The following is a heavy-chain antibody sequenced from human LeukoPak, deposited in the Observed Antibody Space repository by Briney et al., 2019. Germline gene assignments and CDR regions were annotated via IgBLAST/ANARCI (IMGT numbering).Heavy chain of an antibody. CDR1: GFTFSSYE. J-gene: IGHJ6*04. D-gene: IGHD5-12*01. CDR3: ARDSKLDIVATSTYYCYGMDV. Sequence: GGSLRLSCAASGFTFSSYEMNWVRQAPGKGLEWVSYISSSGSTIYYADSVKGRFTISRDNAKNSLYLQMNSLRAEDTAVYYCARDSKLDIVATSTYYCYGMDVWGKGTTVTVSS. CDR2: ISSSGSTI. V-gene: IGHV3-48*03.